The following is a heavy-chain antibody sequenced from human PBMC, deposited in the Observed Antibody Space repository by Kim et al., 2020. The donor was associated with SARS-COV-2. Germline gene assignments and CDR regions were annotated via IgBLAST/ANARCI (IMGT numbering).Heavy chain of an antibody. V-gene: IGHV4-39*01. Sequence: SETLSLTCTVSGGSISSSSYYWGWIRQPPGKGLEWIGSIYYSGSTYYNPSLKSRVTISVDTSKNQFSLKLSSVTAADTAVYYCEAYASGMTSVYWGQGTLVTVSS. CDR2: IYYSGST. D-gene: IGHD6-13*01. CDR1: GGSISSSSYY. CDR3: EAYASGMTSVY. J-gene: IGHJ4*02.